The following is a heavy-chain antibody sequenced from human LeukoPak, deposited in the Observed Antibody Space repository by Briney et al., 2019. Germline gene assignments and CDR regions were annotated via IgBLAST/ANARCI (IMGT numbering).Heavy chain of an antibody. CDR2: IGTAGDT. V-gene: IGHV3-13*01. Sequence: SGGSLRLSCAASGFTFSSYDMPWVRQATGKGLEWVSAIGTAGDTYYPGSVKGRFTISRENAKNSLYLQMNSLRAGDTAVYYCARGLQGYDFWSGYRPVGYYGMDVWGQGTTVTVSS. CDR1: GFTFSSYD. J-gene: IGHJ6*02. CDR3: ARGLQGYDFWSGYRPVGYYGMDV. D-gene: IGHD3-3*01.